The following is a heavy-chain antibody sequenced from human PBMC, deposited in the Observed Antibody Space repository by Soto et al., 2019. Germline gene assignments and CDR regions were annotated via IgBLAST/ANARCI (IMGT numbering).Heavy chain of an antibody. CDR3: ARKQAGFFYGIDY. J-gene: IGHJ4*02. D-gene: IGHD3-3*01. V-gene: IGHV4-31*03. CDR1: GGSISTGGYY. CDR2: IDGSGYT. Sequence: TLSLTCTVSGGSISTGGYYWSWIRQYPGKGLEWLGYIDGSGYTFYNPSLQSRLTLSMDTSKNQFSLKLSSATAADTAVYFCARKQAGFFYGIDYWGQGTLVTVSS.